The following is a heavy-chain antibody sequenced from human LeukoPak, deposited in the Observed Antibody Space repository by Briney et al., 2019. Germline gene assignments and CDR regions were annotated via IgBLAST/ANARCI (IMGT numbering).Heavy chain of an antibody. CDR3: ARAKGYYDSSGYRNDGTFDY. CDR1: GYTLTELS. CDR2: FDPEDGET. Sequence: ASVKVSCKVSGYTLTELSMHWVRQAPGKGLEWMGGFDPEDGETIYAQKFQGRVTMTEDTSTVTAYMELSSLRSDDTAVYYCARAKGYYDSSGYRNDGTFDYWGQGTLVTVSP. D-gene: IGHD3-22*01. V-gene: IGHV1-24*01. J-gene: IGHJ4*02.